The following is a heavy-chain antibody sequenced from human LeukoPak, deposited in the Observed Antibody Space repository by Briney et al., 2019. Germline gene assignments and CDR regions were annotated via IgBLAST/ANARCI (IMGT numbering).Heavy chain of an antibody. D-gene: IGHD4-17*01. CDR1: GFTFSGSA. CDR3: TSGDYRAFQGIDY. V-gene: IGHV3-73*01. CDR2: IRSKANSYAT. Sequence: GGSLKLSCAASGFTFSGSAMHWVRQASGKGLEWVGRIRSKANSYATAYAASVNGRFTISRDDSKNTAYLQMNSLKTEDTAVYYCTSGDYRAFQGIDYWGQGTLVTVSS. J-gene: IGHJ4*02.